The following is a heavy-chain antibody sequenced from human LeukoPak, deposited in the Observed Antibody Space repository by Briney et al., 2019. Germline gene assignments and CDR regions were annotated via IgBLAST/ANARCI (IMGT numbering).Heavy chain of an antibody. CDR1: GYTFTGYY. CDR2: INPNSGGT. J-gene: IGHJ3*02. D-gene: IGHD2-8*01. Sequence: ASVKVSCKASGYTFTGYYMHWVRQAPGQGLGWMGWINPNSGGTNYAQKFQGRVTMTRDTSISTAYMELSRLRSDDTAVYYCASYCTNGVCYRHAFDIWGQGTMVTVSS. CDR3: ASYCTNGVCYRHAFDI. V-gene: IGHV1-2*02.